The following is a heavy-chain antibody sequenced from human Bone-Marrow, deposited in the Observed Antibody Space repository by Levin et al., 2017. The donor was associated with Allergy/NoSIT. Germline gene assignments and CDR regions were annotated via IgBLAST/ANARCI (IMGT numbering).Heavy chain of an antibody. V-gene: IGHV1-2*02. D-gene: IGHD1-14*01. J-gene: IGHJ4*02. Sequence: PGASVKVSCKASGYTFIANYIHWVRQAPGHGLEWMGWINPNRGDTKYAEKFQGRVTLTRDTSLSTALMEVSRLISDDTAVYYCVRELERTGRPRYDIWGQGTLVTVSS. CDR2: INPNRGDT. CDR3: VRELERTGRPRYDI. CDR1: GYTFIANY.